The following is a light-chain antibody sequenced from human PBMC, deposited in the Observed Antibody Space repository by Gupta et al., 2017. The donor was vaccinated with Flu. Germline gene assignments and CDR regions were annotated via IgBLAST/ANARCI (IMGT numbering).Light chain of an antibody. CDR2: AAS. V-gene: IGKV3-20*01. Sequence: GTLSLSPGERATLSCRASQSVSSTYLAWYQHKPGQAPRLLIYAASSRATGIPDRFSGSGSGTDFTLTISRLEPEDFAVYYCHQYDTSPRTFGQGTEVEVK. CDR1: QSVSSTY. J-gene: IGKJ1*01. CDR3: HQYDTSPRT.